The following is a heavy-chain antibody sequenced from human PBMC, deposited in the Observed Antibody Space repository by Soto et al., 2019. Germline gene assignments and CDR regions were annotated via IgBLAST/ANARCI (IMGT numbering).Heavy chain of an antibody. V-gene: IGHV4-34*01. Sequence: QVQLQQWGAGLLKPSETLSLTCAVYGGSFSGYYWSWIRQPPGKGLECIGEINHSGSTNYNPSLKSRVTISVDTSKNQFALKLSSVTAADTAVYYCARDAAAGTIGWFDPWAQGTLVTVSS. CDR2: INHSGST. D-gene: IGHD6-13*01. CDR3: ARDAAAGTIGWFDP. CDR1: GGSFSGYY. J-gene: IGHJ5*02.